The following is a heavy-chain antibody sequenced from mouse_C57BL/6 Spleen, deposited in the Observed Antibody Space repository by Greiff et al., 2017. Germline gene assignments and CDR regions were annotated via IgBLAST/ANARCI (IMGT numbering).Heavy chain of an antibody. CDR3: AREGIYDYYPYDAMDY. Sequence: VQLQQSGAELVRPGASVKLSCKASGYTFTDYYINWVKQRPGQGLEWIARIYPGSGNTYYNEKFKGKATLTAEQSSSTAYMQLSSLTSEDSAVYFCAREGIYDYYPYDAMDYWGQGTSVTVSS. CDR2: IYPGSGNT. J-gene: IGHJ4*01. CDR1: GYTFTDYY. D-gene: IGHD2-4*01. V-gene: IGHV1-76*01.